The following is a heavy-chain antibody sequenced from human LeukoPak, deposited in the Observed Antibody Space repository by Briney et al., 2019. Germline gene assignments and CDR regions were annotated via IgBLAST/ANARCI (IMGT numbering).Heavy chain of an antibody. J-gene: IGHJ3*02. CDR2: VREKIQNYAT. CDR1: GFTFSDSP. V-gene: IGHV3-73*01. Sequence: PGGSLRLSCAGSGFTFSDSPIHWVRQASGKGLEWVGRVREKIQNYATGYAESVKGRFSISRDDSENSLYLHMNNLKTEDTAVYHCSREGGQGDQSAFDIWGQGTMVTVSS. CDR3: SREGGQGDQSAFDI. D-gene: IGHD2-21*01.